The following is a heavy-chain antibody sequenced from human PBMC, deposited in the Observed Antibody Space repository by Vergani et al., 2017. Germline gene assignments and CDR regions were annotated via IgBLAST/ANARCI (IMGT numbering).Heavy chain of an antibody. CDR3: ARDQWDDDGPRGWFAP. V-gene: IGHV4-38-2*02. CDR1: GYSISSGYY. J-gene: IGHJ5*02. CDR2: IYHSGST. Sequence: QVQLQESGPGLVKPSETLSLTCTVSGYSISSGYYWGWIRQPPGKGLEWIGSIYHSGSTYYNPSLKSRVTISVDTSKNQFSLKLSSGTAADTAVYYCARDQWDDDGPRGWFAPWGQGILVTVSS. D-gene: IGHD5-24*01.